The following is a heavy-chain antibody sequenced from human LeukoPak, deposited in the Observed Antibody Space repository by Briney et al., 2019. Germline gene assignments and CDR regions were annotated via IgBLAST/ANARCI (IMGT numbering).Heavy chain of an antibody. Sequence: HPGGSLRLSCAASGFTFSTYAMSWVRQAPGKGLEWVSSISASVSSTYYADSVNGRFTVSRDNSKSTLYLQMNSLRVEDMAIYYCVKDWRRPDQCGGDCLDHWGQGTLVTVTS. CDR1: GFTFSTYA. J-gene: IGHJ5*02. D-gene: IGHD2-21*02. CDR2: ISASVSST. V-gene: IGHV3-23*01. CDR3: VKDWRRPDQCGGDCLDH.